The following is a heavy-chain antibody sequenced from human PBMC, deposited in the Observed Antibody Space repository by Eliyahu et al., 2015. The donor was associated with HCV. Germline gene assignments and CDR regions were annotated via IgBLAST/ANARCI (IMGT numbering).Heavy chain of an antibody. CDR3: AREGSSGANLYFDY. CDR2: IYYSGST. Sequence: QVQLQESGPGLVKPSETLSLTCXVSGGXISSYYWSWIRQPPGKGLEWIGYIYYSGSTNYNPSLKSRVTISVDTSKNQFSLKLSSVTAADTAVYYCAREGSSGANLYFDYWGQGTLVTVSS. D-gene: IGHD3-22*01. J-gene: IGHJ4*02. V-gene: IGHV4-59*01. CDR1: GGXISSYY.